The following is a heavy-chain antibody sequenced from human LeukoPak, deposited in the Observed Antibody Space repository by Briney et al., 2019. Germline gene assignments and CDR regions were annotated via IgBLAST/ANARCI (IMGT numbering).Heavy chain of an antibody. CDR3: ARARGDSPRIYYYMDV. CDR2: IYYIGTA. V-gene: IGHV4-30-4*01. D-gene: IGHD3-16*01. Sequence: SETLSLTWSVSGDSISIGDYRWSWIRQSPGKGLEWIGYIYYIGTAYYNPSLRSRVALSADTSKNQFSLKLNSVTVADSAVYFCARARGDSPRIYYYMDVWGKGTTVTVSS. J-gene: IGHJ6*03. CDR1: GDSISIGDYR.